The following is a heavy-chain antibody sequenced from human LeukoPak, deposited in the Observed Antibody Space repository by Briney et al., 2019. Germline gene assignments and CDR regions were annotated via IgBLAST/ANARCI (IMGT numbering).Heavy chain of an antibody. D-gene: IGHD6-13*01. V-gene: IGHV3-30*04. CDR3: ARDSPYSQQQLAYYFDY. CDR1: GFTFSSYA. CDR2: ISYDGSNK. J-gene: IGHJ4*02. Sequence: RGSLRLSCAASGFTFSSYAMHWVRQAPGKGLEWVAVISYDGSNKYYADSVKGRFTISRDNSKNTLYLQMNSLRAEDTAVYYCARDSPYSQQQLAYYFDYWGQGTLVTVSS.